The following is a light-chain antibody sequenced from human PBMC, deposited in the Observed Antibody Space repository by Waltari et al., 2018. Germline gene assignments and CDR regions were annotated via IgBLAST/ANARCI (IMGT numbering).Light chain of an antibody. V-gene: IGLV3-19*01. Sequence: SSELTQDPAVSVALGQTVRITCQGDSLRSYYASWYQQQTGQAPVLVIYGKNNRTAGIPDRFSGSTQGNIASLTISGAHAEDEADYYCNSRDTSGNHVGFGGGTKLTVL. CDR1: SLRSYY. CDR2: GKN. CDR3: NSRDTSGNHVG. J-gene: IGLJ2*01.